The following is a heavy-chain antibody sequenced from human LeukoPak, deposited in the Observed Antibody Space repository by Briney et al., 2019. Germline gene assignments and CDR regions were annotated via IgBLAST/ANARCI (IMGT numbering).Heavy chain of an antibody. CDR2: IRSKANSYAT. CDR3: TSTMGPYFDY. J-gene: IGHJ4*02. CDR1: EFTFSGSA. Sequence: GGSLRLSCAASEFTFSGSAMHWVRQASGKGLEWVGRIRSKANSYATAYAASVKGRFTISRDDSKNTAYLQMNSLKTEDTAVYYCTSTMGPYFDYWGQGTLVTVSS. D-gene: IGHD2-8*01. V-gene: IGHV3-73*01.